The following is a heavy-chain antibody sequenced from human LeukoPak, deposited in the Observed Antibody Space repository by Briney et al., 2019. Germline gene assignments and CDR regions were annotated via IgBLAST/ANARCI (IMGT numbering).Heavy chain of an antibody. Sequence: SETLSLTCTVSGGSISGYYWSWIRQPAGKGLEWIGRIYASGSTHYNPPLKSRVTMSVDTSKNQFSLKLSSVTAADTAVYYCARDASRCSSTSCYEFNYYYYMDVWGKGTTVTISS. D-gene: IGHD2-2*01. CDR3: ARDASRCSSTSCYEFNYYYYMDV. CDR1: GGSISGYY. CDR2: IYASGST. J-gene: IGHJ6*03. V-gene: IGHV4-4*07.